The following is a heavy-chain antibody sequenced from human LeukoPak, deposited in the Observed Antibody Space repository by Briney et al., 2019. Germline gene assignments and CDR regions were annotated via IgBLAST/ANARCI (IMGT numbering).Heavy chain of an antibody. D-gene: IGHD6-19*01. CDR1: SGSISGNY. CDR3: AGDFGTSGWYGAFDY. V-gene: IGHV4-59*01. Sequence: SETLSLTCSVSSGSISGNYWSWVRQPPGKGLEWIGYIHYSGSTNYNPSLKSRVTISVDTSKNQFSLKLRSVTAADTAVYYCAGDFGTSGWYGAFDYWGQGTLVTVSS. J-gene: IGHJ4*02. CDR2: IHYSGST.